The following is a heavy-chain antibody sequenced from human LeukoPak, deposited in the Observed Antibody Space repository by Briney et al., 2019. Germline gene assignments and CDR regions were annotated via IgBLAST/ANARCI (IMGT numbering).Heavy chain of an antibody. CDR1: GVSISSGGYY. Sequence: KPSETPSLTCTVSGVSISSGGYYWSWIRQHPGKGLEWIGYIYYSGSTYYNPSLKSRLTISLDTSNNQSSLKLSSVTAADTAVYYCARGPVRDYSNYWGQGTLVTVSS. CDR3: ARGPVRDYSNY. V-gene: IGHV4-31*03. CDR2: IYYSGST. J-gene: IGHJ4*02. D-gene: IGHD4-11*01.